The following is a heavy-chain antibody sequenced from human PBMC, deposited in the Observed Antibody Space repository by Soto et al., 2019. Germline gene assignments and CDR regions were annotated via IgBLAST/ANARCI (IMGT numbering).Heavy chain of an antibody. CDR1: VYTNTSYA. V-gene: IGHV1-3*01. CDR3: ARDPSYYGMDV. Sequence: ASVKVSCKASVYTNTSYAMHWVRQAPGQRLEWMGWINAGNGNTKYSQKFQGRVTITRDTSASTAYMELSSLRSEDTAVYYCARDPSYYGMDVWGQGTTVTVSS. CDR2: INAGNGNT. J-gene: IGHJ6*02.